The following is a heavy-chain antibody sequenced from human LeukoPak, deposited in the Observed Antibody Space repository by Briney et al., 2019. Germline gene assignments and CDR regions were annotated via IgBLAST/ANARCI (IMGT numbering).Heavy chain of an antibody. CDR3: ASLAGSSGWYGNDY. CDR2: IYHSGST. CDR1: GGSISSSNW. V-gene: IGHV4-4*02. Sequence: PSETLSLTCAVSGGSISSSNWWSWVRQPPGKGLEWIGEIYHSGSTNYNPSLESRVTISVDKSKNQFSLKLSSVTAADTAVYYCASLAGSSGWYGNDYWGQGTLVTVSS. D-gene: IGHD6-19*01. J-gene: IGHJ4*02.